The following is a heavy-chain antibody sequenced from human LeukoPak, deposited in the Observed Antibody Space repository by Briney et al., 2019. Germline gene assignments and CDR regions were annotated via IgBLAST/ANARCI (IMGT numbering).Heavy chain of an antibody. D-gene: IGHD6-6*01. CDR3: ARGSIAARPNYYYGMDV. CDR1: GGSFSGYY. CDR2: INHSGST. J-gene: IGHJ6*02. V-gene: IGHV4-34*01. Sequence: SETLSLTCAVYGGSFSGYYWSWIRQPPGKGLEWIGEINHSGSTNYNPSFKSRVTISVDTSKNQFSLKLSSVTAADTAVYYCARGSIAARPNYYYGMDVWGQGTTVTVSS.